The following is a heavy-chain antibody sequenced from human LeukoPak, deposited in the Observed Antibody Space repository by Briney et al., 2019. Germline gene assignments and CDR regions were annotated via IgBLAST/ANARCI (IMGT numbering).Heavy chain of an antibody. J-gene: IGHJ5*02. Sequence: PGGSLRLSCAASGFSFSNYAMHWLRLAPGKGLEWVAVVSSDGMKDYYKDSVRGRFTISRDNSKNTLSLQMNSLRVEDTAVYYCARGGDYVGVAARIDLWGQGTLVTVSS. CDR3: ARGGDYVGVAARIDL. D-gene: IGHD3-10*02. V-gene: IGHV3-30*04. CDR1: GFSFSNYA. CDR2: VSSDGMKD.